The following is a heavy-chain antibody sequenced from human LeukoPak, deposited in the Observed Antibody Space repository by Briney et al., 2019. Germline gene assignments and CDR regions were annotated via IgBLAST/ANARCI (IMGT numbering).Heavy chain of an antibody. CDR3: ARGAPLYYYDSSGHSLFDY. CDR2: INPNSGGT. V-gene: IGHV1-2*02. Sequence: ASVKVSCKASGYTFTGYYMHWVRQAPGQGLEWMGWINPNSGGTNYAQKFQGRVTMTRDTSISTAYMELSRLRSGDTAVYYCARGAPLYYYDSSGHSLFDYWGQGTLVTVSS. D-gene: IGHD3-22*01. J-gene: IGHJ4*02. CDR1: GYTFTGYY.